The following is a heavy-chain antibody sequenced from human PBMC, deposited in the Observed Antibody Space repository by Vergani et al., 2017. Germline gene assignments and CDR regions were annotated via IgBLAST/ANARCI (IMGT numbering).Heavy chain of an antibody. Sequence: EVQLVESGGGLVKPGGSLRLSCAASGFTFSSYSMNWVRQAPGKGLEWVSSISSSSSYIYYADSVKGRFTISRDNAKNSLYLQMNSLRAEDTAVYYCAREWEYTRAFDIWGQGTMVTVSS. CDR2: ISSSSSYI. J-gene: IGHJ3*02. D-gene: IGHD1-26*01. V-gene: IGHV3-21*01. CDR1: GFTFSSYS. CDR3: AREWEYTRAFDI.